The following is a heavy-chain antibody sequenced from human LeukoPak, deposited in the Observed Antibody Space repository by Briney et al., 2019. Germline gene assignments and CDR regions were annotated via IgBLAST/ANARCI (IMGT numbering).Heavy chain of an antibody. CDR1: GFTFRSYA. CDR2: ISGSGGDT. J-gene: IGHJ4*02. D-gene: IGHD6-19*01. Sequence: PGGSLRLSCVASGFTFRSYAIYWVRHAPGKGLEWVLGISGSGGDTYFADSVKGRFTISRDNSKNTVFLQMDSLRAEDTAVYYCAKTTAGYSSGRYPGWPIDYWGQGTLVTVSS. CDR3: AKTTAGYSSGRYPGWPIDY. V-gene: IGHV3-23*01.